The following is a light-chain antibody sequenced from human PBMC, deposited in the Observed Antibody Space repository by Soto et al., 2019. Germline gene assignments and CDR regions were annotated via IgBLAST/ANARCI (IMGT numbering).Light chain of an antibody. Sequence: QSALTQPASVSGSPGQSITISCTGTGSDIGTYNLVSWYQQYPGMAPKLIISEGSRRPSGVSSRFSGSRSGITASLTISGLQAEDEAHYYCCSYAPTNTPFGGGTKLTVL. CDR2: EGS. V-gene: IGLV2-23*01. J-gene: IGLJ2*01. CDR1: GSDIGTYNL. CDR3: CSYAPTNTP.